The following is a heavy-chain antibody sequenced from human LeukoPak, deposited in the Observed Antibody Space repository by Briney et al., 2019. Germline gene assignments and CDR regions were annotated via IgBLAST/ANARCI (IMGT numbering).Heavy chain of an antibody. CDR1: GLTFSSYA. V-gene: IGHV3-23*01. Sequence: GGSLRLSCAASGLTFSSYAMSWVRQAPGKGLEWVSAISGSGTGTYYTDSVKGRFTISRDNSKNTLFLQMNSLRVEDTAVYYCAKGGVSSVYHAFDIWGQGTMVTLSS. CDR2: ISGSGTGT. J-gene: IGHJ3*02. D-gene: IGHD2-8*01. CDR3: AKGGVSSVYHAFDI.